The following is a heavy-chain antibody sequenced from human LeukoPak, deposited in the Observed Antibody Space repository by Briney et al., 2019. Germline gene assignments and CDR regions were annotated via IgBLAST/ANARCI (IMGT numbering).Heavy chain of an antibody. J-gene: IGHJ6*03. D-gene: IGHD4-23*01. V-gene: IGHV3-66*02. CDR2: IYSGGST. CDR1: GFTVSSNY. CDR3: ARPVVPDPNYYYYMDV. Sequence: PGGSLRLSCAASGFTVSSNYMSWVRQAPGKGLEWVSVIYSGGSTYCADSVKGRLTISRDNSKNTLYLQMNSLRAEDTAVYYSARPVVPDPNYYYYMDVWGKGTTVTVSS.